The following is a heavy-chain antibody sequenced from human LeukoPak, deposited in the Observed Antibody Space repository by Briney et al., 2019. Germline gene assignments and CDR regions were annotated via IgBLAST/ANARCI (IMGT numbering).Heavy chain of an antibody. CDR1: GGSFSGYY. CDR2: INHSGST. V-gene: IGHV4-34*01. D-gene: IGHD6-19*01. J-gene: IGHJ4*02. Sequence: SSETLSLTCAVYGGSFSGYYWSWIRQPPGKGLEWIGEINHSGSTNYNPSLKSRVTISVDTSKNQFSLKLSSVTAADTAVYYCARVYRQWLVYFDYWGQGTLVTVSS. CDR3: ARVYRQWLVYFDY.